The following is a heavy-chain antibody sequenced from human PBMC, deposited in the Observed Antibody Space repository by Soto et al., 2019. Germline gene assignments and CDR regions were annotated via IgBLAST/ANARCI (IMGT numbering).Heavy chain of an antibody. J-gene: IGHJ6*02. D-gene: IGHD2-15*01. CDR3: ARLNYCSGGSCYHYYYYYGTDV. CDR2: INSDGSST. Sequence: LRLSCAASGFTFSSYWMHWVRQAPGKGLVWVSRINSDGSSTSYADSVKGRFTISRDNAKNTLYLQMNSLRAEDTAVYYCARLNYCSGGSCYHYYYYYGTDVWGQGTTVTVSS. CDR1: GFTFSSYW. V-gene: IGHV3-74*01.